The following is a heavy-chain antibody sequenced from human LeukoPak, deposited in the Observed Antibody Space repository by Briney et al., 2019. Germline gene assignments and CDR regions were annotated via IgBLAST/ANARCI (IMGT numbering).Heavy chain of an antibody. CDR3: ARENYDSSGYYRAFDI. CDR1: GYTFTSYD. D-gene: IGHD3-22*01. J-gene: IGHJ3*02. CDR2: MNPNSGNT. Sequence: ASVKVSCKASGYTFTSYDINWVRQATGQGLEWMGWMNPNSGNTGYAQKFQGRVTITRNTSISTAYMELSSLRSEDTAVYYCARENYDSSGYYRAFDIWGQGTMATVSS. V-gene: IGHV1-8*03.